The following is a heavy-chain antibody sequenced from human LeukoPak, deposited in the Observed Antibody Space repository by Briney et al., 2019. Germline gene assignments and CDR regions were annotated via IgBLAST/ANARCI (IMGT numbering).Heavy chain of an antibody. J-gene: IGHJ4*02. Sequence: ASVKVSCKASGYTFTGYYMHWVRQAPGQGLEWMGWINPNSGGTNYAQKFQDRVTMTRDTSISTAYMELSRLRSDDTAVYHCARITYYFDSSGYLAFWGQGTLVTVSS. CDR2: INPNSGGT. D-gene: IGHD3-22*01. CDR3: ARITYYFDSSGYLAF. V-gene: IGHV1-2*02. CDR1: GYTFTGYY.